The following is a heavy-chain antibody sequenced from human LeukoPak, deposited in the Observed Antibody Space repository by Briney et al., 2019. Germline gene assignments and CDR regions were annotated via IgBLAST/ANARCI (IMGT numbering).Heavy chain of an antibody. V-gene: IGHV1-8*01. CDR3: TRETSSRYFDF. CDR2: MDPNSGRT. CDR1: GYTLTSYD. J-gene: IGHJ4*02. Sequence: ASVKVSCKASGYTLTSYDINWVRQATGQGLEWMGWMDPNSGRTGYAQKFRDRISITRNTSISTAYMELSSLTSEDTGVYYCTRETSSRYFDFWGQGTLVTVSS.